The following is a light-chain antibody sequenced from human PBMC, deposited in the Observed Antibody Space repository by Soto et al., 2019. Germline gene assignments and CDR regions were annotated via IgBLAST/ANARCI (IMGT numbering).Light chain of an antibody. CDR3: SSYTSSSTL. J-gene: IGLJ2*01. CDR2: DVS. V-gene: IGLV2-14*01. Sequence: QSALTQPASVSGSPGQSITISCTGTSSDVGGYNYVSWYQQHPGNAPKLMIYDVSNRPSGVSNRFSGSKSGNTASLTISGLQAEDEADYYCSSYTSSSTLFGGGTKVTVL. CDR1: SSDVGGYNY.